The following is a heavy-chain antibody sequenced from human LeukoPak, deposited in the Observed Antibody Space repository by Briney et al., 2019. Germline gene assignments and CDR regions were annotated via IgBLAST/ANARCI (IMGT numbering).Heavy chain of an antibody. CDR1: GFTFSSYR. V-gene: IGHV3-33*05. D-gene: IGHD1-1*01. CDR3: ARKNWNDVY. CDR2: ISYDGSNK. J-gene: IGHJ4*02. Sequence: GGSLRLSCAASGFTFSSYRMHWVRQAPGKGLEWVAVISYDGSNKYYADSVKGRFTISRDNSKNTLYLQMNSLRAEDTAVYYCARKNWNDVYWGQGTLVTVSS.